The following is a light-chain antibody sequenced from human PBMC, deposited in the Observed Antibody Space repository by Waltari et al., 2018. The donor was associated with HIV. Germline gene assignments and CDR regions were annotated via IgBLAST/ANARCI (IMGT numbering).Light chain of an antibody. CDR1: TGPVNSGNY. V-gene: IGLV7-46*01. CDR2: DKR. CDR3: LFSYHGSRVQ. J-gene: IGLJ2*01. Sequence: QAVVTQETSLIVSLGGTVTVTCGSSTGPVNSGNYPYWFQQKPGQAPRPLIYDKRNRHSWTPSLFSGSLLGCKAVLTLSGSQPEDEAEYYCLFSYHGSRVQFGGGTKLTVL.